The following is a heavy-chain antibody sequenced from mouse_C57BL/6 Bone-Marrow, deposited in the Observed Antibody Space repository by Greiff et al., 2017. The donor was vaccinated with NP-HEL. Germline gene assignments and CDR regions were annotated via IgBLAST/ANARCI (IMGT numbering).Heavy chain of an antibody. CDR3: TTRDYDGYFDV. J-gene: IGHJ1*03. V-gene: IGHV14-4*01. Sequence: EVQLQQSGAELVRPGASVKLSCTASGFNIKDDYMHWVKQRPEQGLEWIGWIDPENGDTEYASKFQGKATITADTSSNTAYLQLSSLTSEDTAVYYCTTRDYDGYFDVWGTGTTVTVSS. CDR2: IDPENGDT. D-gene: IGHD2-4*01. CDR1: GFNIKDDY.